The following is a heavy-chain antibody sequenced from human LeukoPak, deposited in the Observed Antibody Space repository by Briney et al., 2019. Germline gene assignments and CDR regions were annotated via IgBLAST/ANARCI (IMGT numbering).Heavy chain of an antibody. CDR2: IYYSGST. D-gene: IGHD5-24*01. V-gene: IGHV4-59*12. CDR1: GGSISSYY. J-gene: IGHJ3*02. Sequence: PSETLSLTCTVSGGSISSYYWSWIRQPPGRGLEWIGYIYYSGSTNYNPSLKSRVTISVDTSKNQFSLKLSSVTAADTAVYYCARDAYNSDAFDIWGQGTMVTVSS. CDR3: ARDAYNSDAFDI.